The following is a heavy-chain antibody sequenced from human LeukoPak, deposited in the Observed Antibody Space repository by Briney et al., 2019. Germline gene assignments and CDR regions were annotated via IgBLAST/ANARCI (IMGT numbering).Heavy chain of an antibody. V-gene: IGHV4-31*03. CDR2: IYYSGST. D-gene: IGHD5-12*01. J-gene: IGHJ5*02. CDR1: GGSISRGGYY. Sequence: SQTLSLTCTVSGGSISRGGYYCSWIRQHPGKGLEWSGYIYYSGSTYNNPSRTSRLTISVHTYNNVFSIKLCSVSGPRPVLHYRARETGYSGIDLWGQGTLVTVSS. CDR3: ARETGYSGIDL.